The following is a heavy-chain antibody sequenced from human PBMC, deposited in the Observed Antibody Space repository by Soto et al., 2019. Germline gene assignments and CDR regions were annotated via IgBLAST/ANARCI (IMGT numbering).Heavy chain of an antibody. V-gene: IGHV3-53*01. CDR1: GFTVSSNY. Sequence: GGSLRLSCAASGFTVSSNYMSWVRQAPGKGLEWLSGIFGSSGKTFYADSVKGRFTISKDNSKNMLFLQMDSLTAEDTAVYYCAKDRQPDGIWTFDYWGQGTLVTVSS. CDR3: AKDRQPDGIWTFDY. CDR2: IFGSSGKT. D-gene: IGHD3-9*01. J-gene: IGHJ4*02.